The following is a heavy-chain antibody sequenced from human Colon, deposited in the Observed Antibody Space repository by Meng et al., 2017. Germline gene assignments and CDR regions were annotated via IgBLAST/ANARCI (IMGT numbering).Heavy chain of an antibody. CDR3: AKETVARGLPY. Sequence: GESLKISCAASGFRFSNYAMSWVRQAPGKGLEWVSAITGDGSTTYYADSVKGRITISRDNSKNTLYLQINSLRDDDTAVYFCAKETVARGLPYWGQGTLVTVSS. D-gene: IGHD2-21*01. J-gene: IGHJ4*02. V-gene: IGHV3-23*01. CDR2: ITGDGSTT. CDR1: GFRFSNYA.